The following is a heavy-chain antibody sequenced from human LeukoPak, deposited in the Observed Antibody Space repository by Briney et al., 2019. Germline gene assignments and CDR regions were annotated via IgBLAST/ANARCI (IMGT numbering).Heavy chain of an antibody. CDR2: TYYSRST. CDR1: GGSISSGDYY. V-gene: IGHV4-30-4*08. D-gene: IGHD4-23*01. Sequence: SETLSLTCTVSGGSISSGDYYWSWIRPPPGKGLEWIGYTYYSRSTYYNPSLKSPVTLSVSKTKNQFTLKLISVAASATAVYYCARVGRGNIDYWGQGTLVTVSS. J-gene: IGHJ4*02. CDR3: ARVGRGNIDY.